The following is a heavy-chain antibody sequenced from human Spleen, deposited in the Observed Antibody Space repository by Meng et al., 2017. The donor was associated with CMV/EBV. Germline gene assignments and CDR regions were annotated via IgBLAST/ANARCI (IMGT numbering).Heavy chain of an antibody. Sequence: VQLQQGGAGLLKPSETLSLTCACDGGSFSGYYWSWIRQPPGKGLEWIGEINHSGSTNYNPSLKSRVTISVDTSKNQFSLKLSSVTAADTAVYYCARGRVGRARYYFDYWGQGTLVTVSS. V-gene: IGHV4-34*01. CDR1: GGSFSGYY. CDR3: ARGRVGRARYYFDY. CDR2: INHSGST. D-gene: IGHD3-10*01. J-gene: IGHJ4*02.